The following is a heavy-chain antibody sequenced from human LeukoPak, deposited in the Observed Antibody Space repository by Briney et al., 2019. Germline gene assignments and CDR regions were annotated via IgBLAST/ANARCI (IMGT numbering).Heavy chain of an antibody. V-gene: IGHV1-69*04. D-gene: IGHD4-11*01. CDR1: GGTFSSYA. CDR3: ARANYSNYSKGGVSNYYYYGMDV. CDR2: TIPILGIA. Sequence: SVKVSCKASGGTFSSYAISWVRQAPGQGLEWMGRTIPILGIANYAQKFQGRVTITADKSTSTAYMELSSLRSEDTAVYYCARANYSNYSKGGVSNYYYYGMDVWGQGTTVTVSS. J-gene: IGHJ6*02.